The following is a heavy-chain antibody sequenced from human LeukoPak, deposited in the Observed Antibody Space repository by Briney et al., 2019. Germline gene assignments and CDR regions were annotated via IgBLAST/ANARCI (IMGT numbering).Heavy chain of an antibody. CDR2: ISAYNGNT. D-gene: IGHD6-13*01. J-gene: IGHJ6*02. V-gene: IGHV1-18*01. CDR3: ARAGAAAGRNYYYYYGMDV. Sequence: ASVKVSCKASGYTFTSYGISWVRQAPGQGLEWMGWISAYNGNTNYAQKLQGRVTITTDTSTSTAYMELRSLRSDDTAVYYCARAGAAAGRNYYYYYGMDVWGQGTTVTVSS. CDR1: GYTFTSYG.